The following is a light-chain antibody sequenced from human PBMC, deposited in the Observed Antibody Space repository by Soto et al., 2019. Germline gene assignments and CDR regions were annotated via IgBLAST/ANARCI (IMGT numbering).Light chain of an antibody. CDR3: ISYTARQSYR. V-gene: IGLV2-14*03. J-gene: IGLJ1*01. CDR2: AVS. Sequence: QSVRTQPATVSASTGQSIIISCSGTSSDIDSYDHVAWYQQFPGKSPKLIVYAVSDRPSGVSDRFSVSKSGISASLTITGLQTEDEADYDCISYTARQSYRFGPGTMGTVL. CDR1: SSDIDSYDH.